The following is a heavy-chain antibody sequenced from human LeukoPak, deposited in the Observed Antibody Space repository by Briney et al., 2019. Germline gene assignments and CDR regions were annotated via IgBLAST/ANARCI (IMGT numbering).Heavy chain of an antibody. D-gene: IGHD3-9*01. CDR2: ISSSGSTI. J-gene: IGHJ1*01. V-gene: IGHV3-48*03. Sequence: GGSLRLSWAASGFTFSSYEMNWVRQAPGKGLEWVSYISSSGSTIYYADSVKGRFTISRDNAKNSLYLQMNSLRAEDTAVYYCSFPPIFHFRHWGQGTLVTVSS. CDR3: SFPPIFHFRH. CDR1: GFTFSSYE.